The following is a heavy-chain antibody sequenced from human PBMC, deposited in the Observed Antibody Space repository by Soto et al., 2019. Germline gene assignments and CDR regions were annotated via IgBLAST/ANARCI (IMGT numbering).Heavy chain of an antibody. J-gene: IGHJ3*02. D-gene: IGHD5-12*01. CDR1: GGSIRSYY. Sequence: SETLSLTCTVSGGSIRSYYWSWIRQPPGKGLEWIGSIYYGGSTSYDPSLKSRVTMSVDTSKNQFSLNLSSVTAADTAVYYCVRFPYSGYGSNAFEMWGQETIVTVSS. CDR3: VRFPYSGYGSNAFEM. V-gene: IGHV4-59*12. CDR2: IYYGGST.